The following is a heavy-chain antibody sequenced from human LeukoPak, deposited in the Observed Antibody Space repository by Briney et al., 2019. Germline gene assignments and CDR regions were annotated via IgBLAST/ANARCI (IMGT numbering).Heavy chain of an antibody. Sequence: SETLSLTCAVYGGSFSGYYWSWIRQPPGKGLEWIGEINHSGSTNYNPSLKSRVTISVDTSKNQFSLKLSSVTAADTAVYYCARPGNRRITIFGVAPGWFDPWGQGTLVTVSS. CDR1: GGSFSGYY. D-gene: IGHD3-3*01. CDR2: INHSGST. J-gene: IGHJ5*02. CDR3: ARPGNRRITIFGVAPGWFDP. V-gene: IGHV4-34*01.